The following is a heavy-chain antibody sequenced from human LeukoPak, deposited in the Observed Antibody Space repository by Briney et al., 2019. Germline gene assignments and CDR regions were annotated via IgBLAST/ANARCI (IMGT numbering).Heavy chain of an antibody. CDR3: AREGITGTVGWFDP. V-gene: IGHV4-4*07. D-gene: IGHD1-20*01. Sequence: SETLSLTCTVSGGSISSYYWSWIRQPAGKGLEWIGRIYTSGSTNYNPSLKSRVTISVDKSKTQFSLKLSSVTAADTAVHYCAREGITGTVGWFDPWGQGTLVTDSS. J-gene: IGHJ5*02. CDR1: GGSISSYY. CDR2: IYTSGST.